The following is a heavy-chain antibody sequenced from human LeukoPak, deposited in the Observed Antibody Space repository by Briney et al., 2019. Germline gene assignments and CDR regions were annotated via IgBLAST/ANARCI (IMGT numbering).Heavy chain of an antibody. J-gene: IGHJ4*02. CDR2: IYHSGST. CDR1: GDSISSGDYY. Sequence: SETLSLTCTVSGDSISSGDYYWSWIRQPAGKGLEWIGSIYHSGSTYYNPSLKSRVTISVDTSKNQFSLKLSSVTAADTAVYYCARDRGGGYSDYWGQGTLVTVSS. D-gene: IGHD3-16*01. V-gene: IGHV4-38-2*02. CDR3: ARDRGGGYSDY.